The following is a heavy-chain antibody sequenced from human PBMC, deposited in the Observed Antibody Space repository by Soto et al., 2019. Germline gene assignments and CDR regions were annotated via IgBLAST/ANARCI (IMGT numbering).Heavy chain of an antibody. Sequence: SETLSLTCAVSSGSISSSNWGSWVRQPPGKGLEGSGEIYQSGKTNDNPSLKSGATISVDKSKNQFSLKLSSVTAADTAVYYCARDSGSGSYQALGYWGQGTLVTVSS. CDR1: SGSISSSNW. CDR2: IYQSGKT. V-gene: IGHV4-4*02. D-gene: IGHD3-10*01. CDR3: ARDSGSGSYQALGY. J-gene: IGHJ4*02.